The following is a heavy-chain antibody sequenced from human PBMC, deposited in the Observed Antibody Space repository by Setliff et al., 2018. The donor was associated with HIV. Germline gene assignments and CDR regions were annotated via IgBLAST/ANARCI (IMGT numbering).Heavy chain of an antibody. CDR2: IYWDGDK. D-gene: IGHD2-15*01. CDR1: GFSLATDGVA. J-gene: IGHJ3*02. CDR3: ARYGLLPFDAFHI. V-gene: IGHV2-5*02. Sequence: GSGPTLVNPTQTLTLTCDFSGFSLATDGVAVGWIRQPPGKGPEWVARIYWDGDKRYNPSLKDRLTITKATSNNHVVLTMTNIDPVDTATHYCARYGLLPFDAFHIWGQGTMVTVSS.